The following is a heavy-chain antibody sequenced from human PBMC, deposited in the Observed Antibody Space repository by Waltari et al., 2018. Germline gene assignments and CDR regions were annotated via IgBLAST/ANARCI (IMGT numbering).Heavy chain of an antibody. CDR3: TSPPTY. J-gene: IGHJ4*02. V-gene: IGHV3-53*01. CDR1: GFNVGSNY. CDR2: GYPAGNT. Sequence: EVQLLESGGGLIQPGGSLRLSCAVSGFNVGSNYMSWVRQAPGKGLEWVSVGYPAGNTYYADSVKGRFTISRDSSDNTFSLQMNNLKVEDTAVYYCTSPPTYWGQGTQVTVSS.